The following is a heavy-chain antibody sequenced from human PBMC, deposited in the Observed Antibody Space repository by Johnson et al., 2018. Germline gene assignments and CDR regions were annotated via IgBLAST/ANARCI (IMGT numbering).Heavy chain of an antibody. D-gene: IGHD5-18*01. CDR2: IHWNGGSP. V-gene: IGHV3-20*04. J-gene: IGHJ6*03. CDR3: AKAGYSYGYYYSYYMDV. Sequence: VQLVQSGGGVERPGGSLRLSCAASGFTFDDYDMAWVRQAPGKGLEWVSDIHWNGGSPRYGDSVRGRFTISRDNAKNSLYLQMNSLRAEDTALYYCAKAGYSYGYYYSYYMDVGGKGTTVTVSS. CDR1: GFTFDDYD.